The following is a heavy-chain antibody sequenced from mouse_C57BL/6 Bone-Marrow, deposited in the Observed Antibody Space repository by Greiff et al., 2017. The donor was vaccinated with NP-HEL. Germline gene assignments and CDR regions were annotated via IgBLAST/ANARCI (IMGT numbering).Heavy chain of an antibody. CDR1: GYTFTSYW. V-gene: IGHV1-69*01. J-gene: IGHJ2*01. Sequence: QVQLQQPGAELVMPGASVKLSCKASGYTFTSYWMHWVKQRPGQGLEWIGEIDPSDSYTNYNQKFKGKSTLTVDKSSSTAYMQRSSLTSEDSAVYYCAREDYYGSSYAWYFDYWGQGTTLTVSS. CDR3: AREDYYGSSYAWYFDY. D-gene: IGHD1-1*01. CDR2: IDPSDSYT.